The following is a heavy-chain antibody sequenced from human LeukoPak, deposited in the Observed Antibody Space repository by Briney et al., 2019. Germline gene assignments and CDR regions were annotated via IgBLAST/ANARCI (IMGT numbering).Heavy chain of an antibody. Sequence: GGSLRLSCTISGFNFDDYAMHWVRQAPGKGLEWVSLISGDGDDTYHADSVKGRFTISRDNSKNSLYLQMTSLKSEDAALYYCAKANGNFPSQLLPQGMDGRGQGTTVSVSS. V-gene: IGHV3-43*02. CDR2: ISGDGDDT. CDR1: GFNFDDYA. CDR3: AKANGNFPSQLLPQGMDG. J-gene: IGHJ6*02. D-gene: IGHD1-1*01.